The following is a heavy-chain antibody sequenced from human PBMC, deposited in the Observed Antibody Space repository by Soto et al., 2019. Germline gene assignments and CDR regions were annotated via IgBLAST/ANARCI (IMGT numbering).Heavy chain of an antibody. J-gene: IGHJ4*02. D-gene: IGHD6-6*01. CDR1: GDLFNNYA. CDR3: APSSSVAAPCYFKF. Sequence: QVQLVPSWAEVKEPGSSVKVSCKATGDLFNNYAFNWVRQAPGQGLEWMGRISPLFSTTKYAQKFQGRVTIVVAGLTTIVYLEVSNLESDDTDMYYFAPSSSVAAPCYFKFWGQGTMVNVAP. CDR2: ISPLFSTT. V-gene: IGHV1-69*01.